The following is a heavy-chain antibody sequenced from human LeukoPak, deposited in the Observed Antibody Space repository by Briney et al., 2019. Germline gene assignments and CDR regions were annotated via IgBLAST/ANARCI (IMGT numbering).Heavy chain of an antibody. V-gene: IGHV1-2*02. D-gene: IGHD3-10*01. Sequence: GASVKVSCKTTGYSFTASYIHWVRQAPGQGLEWMGWHNPDTGGSTHAQEFQGRVNMTRDTSTSTANMELSGLTSDDTGLYYCAKGKPWFGKIFDSWGQGTLVIVSS. CDR1: GYSFTASY. J-gene: IGHJ4*02. CDR3: AKGKPWFGKIFDS. CDR2: HNPDTGGS.